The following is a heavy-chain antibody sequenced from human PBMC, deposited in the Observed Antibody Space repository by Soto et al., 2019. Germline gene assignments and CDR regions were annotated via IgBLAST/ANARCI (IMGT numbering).Heavy chain of an antibody. D-gene: IGHD3-9*01. J-gene: IGHJ4*02. V-gene: IGHV2-5*02. CDR2: IYWDGDR. Sequence: SGPTLVNPTQTLTLTCTFSGFSLNTGGMGVGWIRQPPGKALEWLALIYWDGDRRYSPSLMSRLTIAKDTSKNQVVLTMTNMDPVDTATYYCAQIAPFDYNGYYFDYWGQGTLVSVSS. CDR3: AQIAPFDYNGYYFDY. CDR1: GFSLNTGGMG.